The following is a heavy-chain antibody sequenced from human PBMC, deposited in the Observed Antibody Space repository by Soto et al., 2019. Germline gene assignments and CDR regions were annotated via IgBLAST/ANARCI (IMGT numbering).Heavy chain of an antibody. CDR3: AKDLNVLGRVPSYYHSSMYV. CDR2: IRGSGRNT. V-gene: IGHV3-23*01. D-gene: IGHD3-16*01. Sequence: EVQILESGGGLVHPGGSLRLSCAASGFTFSNYAMNWVRQAPGKGLEWVPSIRGSGRNTYYAYSVKGRLTISRDSSKNTLYRQMNCLTVEDTGAYYCAKDLNVLGRVPSYYHSSMYVSGQGTTVTVSS. J-gene: IGHJ6*02. CDR1: GFTFSNYA.